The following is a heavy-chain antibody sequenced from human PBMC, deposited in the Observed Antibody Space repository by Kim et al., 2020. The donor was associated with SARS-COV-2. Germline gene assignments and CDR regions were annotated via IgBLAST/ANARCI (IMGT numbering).Heavy chain of an antibody. D-gene: IGHD3-10*01. CDR3: ANIPSGTDPLDY. J-gene: IGHJ4*02. V-gene: IGHV3-23*01. Sequence: YYADSVNGRFTISRDNSKNTLYLQMNSLRAEDTAVYYCANIPSGTDPLDYWGQGTLVTVSS.